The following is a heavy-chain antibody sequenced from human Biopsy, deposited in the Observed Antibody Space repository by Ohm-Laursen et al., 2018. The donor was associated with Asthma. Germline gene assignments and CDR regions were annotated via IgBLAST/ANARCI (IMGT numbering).Heavy chain of an antibody. Sequence: SDTLSLTCPVSGGSISSDYWSWLRPSPGKGLEWIGYIHNSGNTNYNPSLKSRVTISLDTSKNHFSLRLSFVTAADTAVYFCARGQGRGIQLWSLDPWGQGILVTVSS. J-gene: IGHJ5*02. CDR3: ARGQGRGIQLWSLDP. D-gene: IGHD5-18*01. CDR1: GGSISSDY. CDR2: IHNSGNT. V-gene: IGHV4-59*07.